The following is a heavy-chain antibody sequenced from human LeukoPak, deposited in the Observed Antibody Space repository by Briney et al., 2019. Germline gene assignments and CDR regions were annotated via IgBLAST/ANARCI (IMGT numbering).Heavy chain of an antibody. Sequence: ASVKVSCKASGYSFTTYALNWVRQAPGQGLEWMGWINTKTGNPTCAQDFRGRFVFSLDTSGSTAYLQISSLKAEGTAVYYCXXXXXXXXXGIVSKYGNDYWGQGTLVTVSS. J-gene: IGHJ4*02. D-gene: IGHD2/OR15-2a*01. CDR3: XXXXXXXXXGIVSKYGNDY. CDR2: INTKTGNP. CDR1: GYSFTTYA. V-gene: IGHV7-4-1*02.